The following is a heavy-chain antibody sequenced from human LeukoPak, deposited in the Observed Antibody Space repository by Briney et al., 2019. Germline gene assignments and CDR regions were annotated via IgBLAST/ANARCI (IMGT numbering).Heavy chain of an antibody. CDR3: AGGRVATIRDHYYFRVDV. V-gene: IGHV4-59*01. Sequence: PSETLSLTCTVSGGSISSYYWSWIRQPPGKGLEWIGYIYYSGSANYNPSLNSRVTISVDTPKNQFSLKLSSVTAANTAVNYCAGGRVATIRDHYYFRVDVWAQGTTVTV. CDR1: GGSISSYY. CDR2: IYYSGSA. D-gene: IGHD5-12*01. J-gene: IGHJ6*02.